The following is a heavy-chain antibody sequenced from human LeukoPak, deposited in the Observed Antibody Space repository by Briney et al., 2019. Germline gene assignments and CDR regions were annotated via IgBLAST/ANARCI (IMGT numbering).Heavy chain of an antibody. J-gene: IGHJ4*02. V-gene: IGHV3-23*01. D-gene: IGHD3-10*01. CDR3: AKGPRLIWFGGPSHFDY. CDR2: ISGSAGST. CDR1: AFTFSNHA. Sequence: GGSLRLSCAASAFTFSNHAMTWVRQAPGKGLEWISAISGSAGSTYYADSVKGRFTISRDNSKNTLYLRMNSLRAEDTAVYYCAKGPRLIWFGGPSHFDYWGQGTLVTVSS.